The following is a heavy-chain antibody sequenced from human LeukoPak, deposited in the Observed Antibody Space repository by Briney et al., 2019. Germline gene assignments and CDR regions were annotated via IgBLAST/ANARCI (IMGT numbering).Heavy chain of an antibody. CDR1: GFTLGTYN. D-gene: IGHD4-23*01. Sequence: GGSLRLSCAASGFTLGTYNMNWVRQAPGKGLEWVSKIGTDSSTYYAASVKGRFTISRDNAKNSLFLQMNSLRDEDMAVYYCVRMAEAAVVTPWAHFDYWGQGTLVTVSS. V-gene: IGHV3-48*02. CDR2: IGTDSST. J-gene: IGHJ4*02. CDR3: VRMAEAAVVTPWAHFDY.